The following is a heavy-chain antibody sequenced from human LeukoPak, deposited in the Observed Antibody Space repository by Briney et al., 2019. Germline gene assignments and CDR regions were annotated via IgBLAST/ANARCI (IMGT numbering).Heavy chain of an antibody. CDR3: ARGTIRITIFGVVPATSYYFDY. Sequence: PSGTLSLTCAVSGDSISSGNWWSWVRQPPGKGLEWIGSIYYSGSTYYNPSLKSRVTISVDTSKNQFSLKLSSVTAADTAVYYCARGTIRITIFGVVPATSYYFDYWGQGTLVTVSS. CDR1: GDSISSGNW. CDR2: IYYSGST. J-gene: IGHJ4*02. D-gene: IGHD3-3*01. V-gene: IGHV4-4*02.